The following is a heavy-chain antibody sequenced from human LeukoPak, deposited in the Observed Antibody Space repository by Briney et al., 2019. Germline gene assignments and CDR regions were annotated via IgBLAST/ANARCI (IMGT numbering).Heavy chain of an antibody. Sequence: GGSLRLSCAASGFTFSTYAMHWVRQAPGKGLEYVSAISSNGQSTYYADSVKGRFTISRDNSENTVYLQMGSLRAEDMAVYYCARGRWVDIVTHGFDYWGQGSLVTISS. CDR2: ISSNGQST. CDR1: GFTFSTYA. J-gene: IGHJ4*02. D-gene: IGHD3-9*01. V-gene: IGHV3-64*02. CDR3: ARGRWVDIVTHGFDY.